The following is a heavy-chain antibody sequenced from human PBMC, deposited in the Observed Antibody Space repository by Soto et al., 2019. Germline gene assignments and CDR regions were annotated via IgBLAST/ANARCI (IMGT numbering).Heavy chain of an antibody. CDR2: IHYSGSTYYSGST. D-gene: IGHD5-18*01. CDR3: ARGWRGYTYGFDY. J-gene: IGHJ4*02. CDR1: GGSISSGANY. V-gene: IGHV4-31*03. Sequence: SETLSLTCTVSGGSISSGANYWNWIRQHPGKGLEWIGYIHYSGSTYYSGSTSYNPSLKGRVTISLGTSKNQFSLKLSSVTAADTAVYYCARGWRGYTYGFDYWGQGTLVTVSS.